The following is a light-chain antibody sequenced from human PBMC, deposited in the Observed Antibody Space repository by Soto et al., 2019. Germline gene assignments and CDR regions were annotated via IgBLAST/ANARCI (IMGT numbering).Light chain of an antibody. Sequence: EIVMTQSPATLSVSPGESATLSCRASQSVSSNLAWYQQKPGHAPRLLIYGASTRATGIPARISGSGSGTEFTLTISSLQSEDFGIYYCQLYDEWQPSYTFGQGTKLEI. CDR3: QLYDEWQPSYT. CDR1: QSVSSN. CDR2: GAS. V-gene: IGKV3-15*01. J-gene: IGKJ2*01.